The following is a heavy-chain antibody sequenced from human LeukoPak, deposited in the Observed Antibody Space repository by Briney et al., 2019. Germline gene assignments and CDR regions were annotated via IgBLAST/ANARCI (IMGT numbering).Heavy chain of an antibody. V-gene: IGHV4-34*01. Sequence: PSETLSLTCAVYGGSFSGYYWSWIRQPLGKGLEWIGEINHSGSTNYNPSLKSRVTISVDTSKNQFSLKLSSVTAADTAVYYCARDSGYGSGSYIPVGDYWGQGTLVTVSS. CDR2: INHSGST. CDR1: GGSFSGYY. CDR3: ARDSGYGSGSYIPVGDY. D-gene: IGHD3-10*01. J-gene: IGHJ4*02.